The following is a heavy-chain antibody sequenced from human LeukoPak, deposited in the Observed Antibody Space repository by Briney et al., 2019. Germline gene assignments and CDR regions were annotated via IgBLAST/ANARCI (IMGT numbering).Heavy chain of an antibody. Sequence: GSLRLSCAASGFTFTNYRMTWVRQAPGEGLEWVSSISSTSGYIFYAHSVQGPFTISRDNAKSPLYLQMNSLRAEDTAVYYWARENGDYADAFDIWGQGTMVTVSS. V-gene: IGHV3-21*01. CDR1: GFTFTNYR. J-gene: IGHJ3*02. CDR2: ISSTSGYI. CDR3: ARENGDYADAFDI. D-gene: IGHD4-17*01.